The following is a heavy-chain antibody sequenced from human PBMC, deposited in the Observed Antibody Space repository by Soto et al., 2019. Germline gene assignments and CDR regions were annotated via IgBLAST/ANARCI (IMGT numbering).Heavy chain of an antibody. V-gene: IGHV4-4*02. CDR3: ATRDSSRFY. CDR1: GVSMSSHDW. D-gene: IGHD6-13*01. Sequence: QVQLQESGPGLVKPSGTLSLTCAVSGVSMSSHDWWTWVRQPPGKGLEWIGESHQSGNTNYNSSRESRVTISVDNSKNQFSLKLTSVTVADTAVYYCATRDSSRFYWGQGTLVTVSS. CDR2: SHQSGNT. J-gene: IGHJ4*02.